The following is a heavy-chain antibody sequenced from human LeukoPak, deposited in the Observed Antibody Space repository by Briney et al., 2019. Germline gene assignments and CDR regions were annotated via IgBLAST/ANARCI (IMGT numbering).Heavy chain of an antibody. D-gene: IGHD3-16*01. CDR2: ISPSGGIT. Sequence: GGSLRLSCAASGFTFSSHGMNWVRQAPGKGLEWVSGISPSGGITYYTDSVKGRFTISRDSSKNTQSLQMNSLRAEDTAVYYCAKDDDWGRYKHWGQGTLVIVSS. CDR3: AKDDDWGRYKH. CDR1: GFTFSSHG. V-gene: IGHV3-23*01. J-gene: IGHJ1*01.